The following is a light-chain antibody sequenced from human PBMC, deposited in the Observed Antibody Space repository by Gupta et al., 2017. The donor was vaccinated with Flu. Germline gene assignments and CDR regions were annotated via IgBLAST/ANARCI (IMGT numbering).Light chain of an antibody. CDR2: DAS. V-gene: IGKV1-33*01. Sequence: DIQMTQSPFSLSASVGDRVTITCQASQDIINYLNWYQQKPGKAPKLLIYDASNLETGVPSRFSGSGSGTDFTFTISSLQPEDIATYYCQQYDNLPRVTFGPGTKVDFK. CDR3: QQYDNLPRVT. J-gene: IGKJ3*01. CDR1: QDIINY.